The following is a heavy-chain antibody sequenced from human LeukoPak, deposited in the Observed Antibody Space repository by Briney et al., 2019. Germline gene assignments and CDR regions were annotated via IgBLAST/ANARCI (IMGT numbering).Heavy chain of an antibody. CDR1: GFTFSSYS. J-gene: IGHJ4*02. V-gene: IGHV3-48*01. D-gene: IGHD6-19*01. Sequence: GGSLRLSCAASGFTFSSYSMNWVRQAPGKGLEWVSYISSSSSTIYYADSVKGRFTISRDNAKNSLYLQMNSLRAEDTAVYYCARGLSYAVAYGDYWGQGTLVTVSS. CDR2: ISSSSSTI. CDR3: ARGLSYAVAYGDY.